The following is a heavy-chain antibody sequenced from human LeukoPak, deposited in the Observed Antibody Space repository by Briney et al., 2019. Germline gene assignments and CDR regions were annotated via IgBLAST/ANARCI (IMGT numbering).Heavy chain of an antibody. CDR3: VKRTGLYFDY. V-gene: IGHV3-64D*09. D-gene: IGHD1-1*01. CDR1: GFTFSSYA. CDR2: ISSNGGST. Sequence: GGSLRLSCSASGFTFSSYAIHWVRRAPGKGLECVSGISSNGGSTYNADSVKGRFTISRDNSKNTVYLQMSSLRPEDTALYYCVKRTGLYFDYWGQGTLVTVSS. J-gene: IGHJ4*02.